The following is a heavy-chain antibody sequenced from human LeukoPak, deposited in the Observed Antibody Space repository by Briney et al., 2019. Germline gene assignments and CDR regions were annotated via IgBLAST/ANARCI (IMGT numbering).Heavy chain of an antibody. Sequence: SVKVSCKASGGTFISYAISWVRQAPGQGLEWMGGIIPIFGTANYAQKLQGRVTITADESTSTAYMELSSLRSEDTAVYYCARDRYYGSGSYETYYYYMDVWGKGTTVTVSS. CDR2: IIPIFGTA. CDR1: GGTFISYA. D-gene: IGHD3-10*01. V-gene: IGHV1-69*13. CDR3: ARDRYYGSGSYETYYYYMDV. J-gene: IGHJ6*03.